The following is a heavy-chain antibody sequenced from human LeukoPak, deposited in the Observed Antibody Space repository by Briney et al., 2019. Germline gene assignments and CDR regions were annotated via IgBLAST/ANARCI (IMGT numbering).Heavy chain of an antibody. CDR2: ISSSSSYI. J-gene: IGHJ6*02. CDR3: ASAGYYYYYGMDV. V-gene: IGHV3-21*01. Sequence: NPGGSLRLSCAASGFTFSSYSMKWVRQAPGKGLEWVSSISSSSSYIYYADSVKGRFTISRDNAKNSLYLQMNSLRAEDTAVYYCASAGYYYYYGMDVWGQGTTVTVSS. CDR1: GFTFSSYS.